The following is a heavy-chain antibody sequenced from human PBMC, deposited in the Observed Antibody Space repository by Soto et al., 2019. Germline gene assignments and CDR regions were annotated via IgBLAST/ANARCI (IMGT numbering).Heavy chain of an antibody. CDR1: GFTFSSYS. Sequence: PGGSLRLSCAASGFTFSSYSMNWVRQAPGKGLEWVSSISSSSSYIYYADSVKGRFTISRDNAKNSLYLQMNSLRAEDTAVYYCARGQTGVWRDAFDIWGQGTMVTVSS. D-gene: IGHD7-27*01. V-gene: IGHV3-21*01. CDR3: ARGQTGVWRDAFDI. J-gene: IGHJ3*02. CDR2: ISSSSSYI.